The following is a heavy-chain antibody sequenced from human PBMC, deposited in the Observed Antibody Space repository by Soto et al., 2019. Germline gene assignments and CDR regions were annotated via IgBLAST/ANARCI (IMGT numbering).Heavy chain of an antibody. CDR3: AKVRDYSIYNYYGLDV. CDR1: GFTFSNYA. D-gene: IGHD4-4*01. J-gene: IGHJ6*01. V-gene: IGHV3-30*18. Sequence: QVQLVESGGGVVQPGGSLRLSCEASGFTFSNYAMHWVRQAPGKGLEWVTVISYDGSNKNYADSVKGRFTISRDNSKNTLFLQMNSLRAEDTAVYYCAKVRDYSIYNYYGLDVW. CDR2: ISYDGSNK.